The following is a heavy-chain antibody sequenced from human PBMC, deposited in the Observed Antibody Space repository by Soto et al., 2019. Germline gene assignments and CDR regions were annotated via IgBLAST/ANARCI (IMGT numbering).Heavy chain of an antibody. D-gene: IGHD1-26*01. J-gene: IGHJ4*02. CDR1: GFTFSSYA. CDR3: AREGYSGALIDY. CDR2: IWYDEIST. Sequence: QVPLVESGGGVFQPGRSLRLSCAASGFTFSSYAMHWVRQAPGKGLEWVAVIWYDEISTYYADSVKGRFTISRDNSKNTLSLQMNSLRAEDTPVYYCAREGYSGALIDYWGQGTLVTVSS. V-gene: IGHV3-33*01.